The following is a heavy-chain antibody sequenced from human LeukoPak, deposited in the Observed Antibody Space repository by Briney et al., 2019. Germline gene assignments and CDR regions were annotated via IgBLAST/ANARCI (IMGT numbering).Heavy chain of an antibody. CDR3: ARVKVLRFLEWFLDF. CDR1: SISVSSDEYY. D-gene: IGHD3-3*01. Sequence: SETLSLTCTVSSISVSSDEYYWRWVRQHPGKGLEWIGYVYYSGSSYYIPSLESRVTMSVEVSKNPFSLELRSVTAADTAVYYCARVKVLRFLEWFLDFWGQGALVTVSS. CDR2: VYYSGSS. V-gene: IGHV4-31*03. J-gene: IGHJ4*02.